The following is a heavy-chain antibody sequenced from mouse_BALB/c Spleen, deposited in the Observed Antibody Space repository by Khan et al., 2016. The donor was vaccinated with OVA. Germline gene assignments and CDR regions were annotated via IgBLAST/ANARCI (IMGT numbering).Heavy chain of an antibody. Sequence: QVQLKQSGPGLVAPSQSLSITCTVSGFSLTNYAVHWVRQPPGKGLEWLGVIWAGGSTNYNSALLSRLSISKDNSKSQVFLKMNSLQTDDTALYYCARAWVIMTDTFDYWGQGTTLTVSS. V-gene: IGHV2-9*02. CDR1: GFSLTNYA. J-gene: IGHJ2*01. D-gene: IGHD2-4*01. CDR3: ARAWVIMTDTFDY. CDR2: IWAGGST.